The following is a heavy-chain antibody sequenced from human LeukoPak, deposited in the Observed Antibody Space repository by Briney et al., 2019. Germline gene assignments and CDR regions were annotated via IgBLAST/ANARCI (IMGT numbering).Heavy chain of an antibody. V-gene: IGHV4-61*02. J-gene: IGHJ6*03. D-gene: IGHD2-21*01. Sequence: PSQTLSLTCTVSGGSISSGSYYWSWIRQPAGKGLEWFGRIYTSGSTNYNPSLKRPATISVATSKTQFSLKLSSVTAADTAVYYCARARISLDYYYYMDVWGKGTTVTVSS. CDR3: ARARISLDYYYYMDV. CDR1: GGSISSGSYY. CDR2: IYTSGST.